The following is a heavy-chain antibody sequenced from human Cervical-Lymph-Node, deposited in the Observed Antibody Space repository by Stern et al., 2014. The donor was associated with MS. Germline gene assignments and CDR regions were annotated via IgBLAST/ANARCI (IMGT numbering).Heavy chain of an antibody. D-gene: IGHD5-18*01. CDR2: INTNTKIP. V-gene: IGHV7-4-1*02. CDR1: GYTFIDFS. CDR3: ARFMDTPMGRVFDH. Sequence: QVQLVQSGSELKKPGASVKVSCKASGYTFIDFSMNWVRQAPGQGLEWMGWINTNTKIPTYAQDFTGRFVFSLDTSVSKAYLQITSLKAEDTAVYYCARFMDTPMGRVFDHWGQGTPVTVSS. J-gene: IGHJ4*02.